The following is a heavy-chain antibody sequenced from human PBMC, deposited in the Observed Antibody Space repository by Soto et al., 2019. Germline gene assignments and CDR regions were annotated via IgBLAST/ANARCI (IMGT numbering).Heavy chain of an antibody. CDR3: AHRVLRTVFGLVTTTAIYFDF. V-gene: IGHV2-5*02. Sequence: QITLNESGPTQVKPRQTLTLTCTFSGFSLTTSGVGVGWIRQSPRKAPEWLALIYWDDDKRYSPSLKRRLTITKDTTKNQVVLTMADLDPADTATYYCAHRVLRTVFGLVTTTAIYFDFWGQGTPVAVSS. CDR2: IYWDDDK. D-gene: IGHD3-3*01. CDR1: GFSLTTSGVG. J-gene: IGHJ4*02.